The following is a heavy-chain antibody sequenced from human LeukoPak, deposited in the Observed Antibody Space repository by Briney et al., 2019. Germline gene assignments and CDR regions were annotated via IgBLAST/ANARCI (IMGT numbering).Heavy chain of an antibody. CDR1: GGSISSGGYY. V-gene: IGHV4-31*03. Sequence: SETLSLTCTVSGGSISSGGYYWSWIRQHPGKGLEWIGYIYYSGSTYYNPSLKSRVTISVDTSKNQFSLKLSSVTAADTAVYYCARDRRHIVVAWGQGTLVTASS. D-gene: IGHD2-21*01. J-gene: IGHJ5*02. CDR2: IYYSGST. CDR3: ARDRRHIVVA.